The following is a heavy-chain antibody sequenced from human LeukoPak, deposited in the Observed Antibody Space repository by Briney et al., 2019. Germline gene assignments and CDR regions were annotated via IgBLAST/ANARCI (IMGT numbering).Heavy chain of an antibody. CDR2: ISSSGSSI. J-gene: IGHJ4*02. V-gene: IGHV3-48*03. Sequence: GGSLRLSCAASGFTFSSYEMNWVRQAPGKGLEWVSYISSSGSSIYYADSVKGRFTISRDNAKNSLYLQMNSLRAEDTAVYYCAKGSEPGHFGGQGTLVTVSS. D-gene: IGHD3-3*02. CDR1: GFTFSSYE. CDR3: AKGSEPGHF.